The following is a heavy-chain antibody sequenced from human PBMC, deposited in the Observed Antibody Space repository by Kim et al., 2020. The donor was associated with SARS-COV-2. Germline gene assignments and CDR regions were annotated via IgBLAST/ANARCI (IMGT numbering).Heavy chain of an antibody. CDR3: ARATGYSKLDY. D-gene: IGHD1-26*01. Sequence: ASVKVSCKASGYTFSGYYMQWVRQAPGQGLEWMGWISPNSGGTKYAQKFQGRVTMTRDTSISTGYMELSRLRSDETAVYYCARATGYSKLDYWGQGTLVTVSS. CDR1: GYTFSGYY. V-gene: IGHV1-2*02. J-gene: IGHJ4*02. CDR2: ISPNSGGT.